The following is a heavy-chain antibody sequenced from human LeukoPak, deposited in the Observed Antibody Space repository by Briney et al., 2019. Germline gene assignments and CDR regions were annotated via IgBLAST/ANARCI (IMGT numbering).Heavy chain of an antibody. D-gene: IGHD3-16*01. V-gene: IGHV3-30*04. J-gene: IGHJ4*02. CDR1: GITSSNYA. CDR3: ARYGGFLDY. CDR2: ISYDGRNL. Sequence: GGSLRLSCAASGITSSNYAMHWVRQAPGKGLEWVAVISYDGRNLYYADSVKGRFTVSRDNSKSTLYLQMNRLRGEDTAVYNCARYGGFLDYWGQGTLVTVSS.